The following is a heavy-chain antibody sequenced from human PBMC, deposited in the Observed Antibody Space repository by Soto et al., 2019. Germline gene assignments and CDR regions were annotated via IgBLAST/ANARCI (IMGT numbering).Heavy chain of an antibody. Sequence: QVQLVESGGGVVQPGRSLRLSCAASGFTFSSYGMHWVRQAPGKGLEWVAVISYDGSNKYYADSVKGRFTISRDNSKNTLYLQMNSLRAEDTAVYYCAKDLGMATTNLDYWGQGTLVTVSS. V-gene: IGHV3-30*18. CDR3: AKDLGMATTNLDY. CDR2: ISYDGSNK. CDR1: GFTFSSYG. J-gene: IGHJ4*02. D-gene: IGHD5-12*01.